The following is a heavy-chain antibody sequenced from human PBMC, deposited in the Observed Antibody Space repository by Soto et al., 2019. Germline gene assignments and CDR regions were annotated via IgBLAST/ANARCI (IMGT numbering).Heavy chain of an antibody. V-gene: IGHV4-31*03. J-gene: IGHJ4*02. CDR3: ARDPVI. CDR1: GGSISSGGYY. Sequence: QVQLQESGPGLVKPSQTLSLTCTVSGGSISSGGYYWSCIRQHPGKGLEGIGYIDYSGSSYYNPFLKTRINISVEISNIQFSLNLTSVTSADSAVYCCARDPVIWGQGTLVTVSS. CDR2: IDYSGSS. D-gene: IGHD3-16*02.